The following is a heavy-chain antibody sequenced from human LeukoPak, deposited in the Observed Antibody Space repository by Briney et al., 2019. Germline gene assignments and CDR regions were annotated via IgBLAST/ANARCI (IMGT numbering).Heavy chain of an antibody. CDR2: IRSKANSYAT. D-gene: IGHD1-26*01. CDR1: GFTFSGSA. V-gene: IGHV3-73*01. CDR3: TRHAQYSGSPPMGFDP. Sequence: PGGSLRLSCAASGFTFSGSAMHWVRQASGKGLEWVGRIRSKANSYATAYAASVKGRFTISRDDSKSTAYLQMNSLKTEDTAVYYCTRHAQYSGSPPMGFDPWGQGTLVTVSS. J-gene: IGHJ5*02.